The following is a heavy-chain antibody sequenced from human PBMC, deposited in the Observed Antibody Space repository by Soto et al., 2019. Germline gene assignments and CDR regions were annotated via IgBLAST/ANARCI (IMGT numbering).Heavy chain of an antibody. V-gene: IGHV5-10-1*01. CDR2: IAPSDSYT. CDR1: GYSFTSYW. Sequence: GESLKISCKGSGYSFTSYWISWMRQMPGKDLEWMGTIAPSDSYTNYSPSFQGHVTISADKSISTAFLQWSSLKASDTAMYYCARHRPHLGWDNSYYYYGMDVWGQGTRAPVSS. J-gene: IGHJ6*02. CDR3: ARHRPHLGWDNSYYYYGMDV. D-gene: IGHD1-26*01.